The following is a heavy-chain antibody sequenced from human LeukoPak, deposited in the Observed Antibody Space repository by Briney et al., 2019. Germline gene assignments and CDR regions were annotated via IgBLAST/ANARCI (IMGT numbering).Heavy chain of an antibody. CDR3: VKVAYGSGSYLTHYFDY. CDR2: IRFDGTDK. CDR1: GFIFSSYG. V-gene: IGHV3-30*02. J-gene: IGHJ4*02. Sequence: GGSLRLSCEASGFIFSSYGMHWVRQAPGRGLEWVAFIRFDGTDKYYADSVKGRFTISRDNSKRTLYLQMNSLRAEDTAVYYCVKVAYGSGSYLTHYFDYWGQGTLVTVSS. D-gene: IGHD3-10*01.